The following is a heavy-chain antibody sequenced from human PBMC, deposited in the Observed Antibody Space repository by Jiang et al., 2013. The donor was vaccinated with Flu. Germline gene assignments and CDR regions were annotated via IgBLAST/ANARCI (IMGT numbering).Heavy chain of an antibody. J-gene: IGHJ3*02. Sequence: SAISGSGGSTYYADSVKGRFTISRDNSKNTLYQQMNSLRAEDTAVYYCAKDPGHYYGSGSSDAFDIWGQGTMVTVSS. CDR2: ISGSGGST. V-gene: IGHV3-23*01. D-gene: IGHD3-10*01. CDR3: AKDPGHYYGSGSSDAFDI.